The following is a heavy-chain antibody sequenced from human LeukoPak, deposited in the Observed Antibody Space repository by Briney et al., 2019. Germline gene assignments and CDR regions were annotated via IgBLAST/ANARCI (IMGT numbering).Heavy chain of an antibody. D-gene: IGHD2-21*01. V-gene: IGHV3-21*01. Sequence: GGSLRLSCAASGFTFSSYNMNWVRQAPGQGLEWVSSITSGSSYIYYADSVKGRFTISRDNAKNSLYLQMNSLRAENTAVYYCARVGNGDFYFDYWGQGTLVTVSS. J-gene: IGHJ4*02. CDR3: ARVGNGDFYFDY. CDR2: ITSGSSYI. CDR1: GFTFSSYN.